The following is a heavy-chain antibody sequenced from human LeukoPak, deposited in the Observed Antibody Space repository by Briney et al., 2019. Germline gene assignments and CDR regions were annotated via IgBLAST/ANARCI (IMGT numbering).Heavy chain of an antibody. CDR3: VRDLFFAAAEREGDDY. V-gene: IGHV1-2*02. CDR1: GDGFTGYF. Sequence: ASVKVSCEASGDGFTGYFMHWVRQAPGQGLEWMGWINPDSGGTNYAQKFRGRVTLTRDTSIYTAYMELSRLRSDDTAVYYCVRDLFFAAAEREGDDYWGQGTLVTVSS. CDR2: INPDSGGT. D-gene: IGHD6-13*01. J-gene: IGHJ4*02.